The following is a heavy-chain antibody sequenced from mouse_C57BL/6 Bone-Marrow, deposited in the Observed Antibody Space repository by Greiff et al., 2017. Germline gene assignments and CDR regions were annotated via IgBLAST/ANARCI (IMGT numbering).Heavy chain of an antibody. D-gene: IGHD1-1*01. Sequence: EVQLQQSGAELVRPGASVKLSCTASGFNIKDDYMHWVKQRPEQGLEWIGWIDPENGDTESASKFQGKATITADTSSNTAYLKLSRLTSEDTADYYCTTLITTVVADWYFDVWGTGTTVTVSS. CDR1: GFNIKDDY. J-gene: IGHJ1*03. CDR3: TTLITTVVADWYFDV. CDR2: IDPENGDT. V-gene: IGHV14-4*01.